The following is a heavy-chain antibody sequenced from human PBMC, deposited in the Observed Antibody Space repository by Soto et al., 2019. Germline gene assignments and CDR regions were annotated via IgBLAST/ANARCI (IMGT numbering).Heavy chain of an antibody. CDR1: GGSISTYY. CDR2: IYYSGST. CDR3: ARGFNSAGVDYFDY. Sequence: SETLSLTCTVPGGSISTYYWSWIRQPPGKGLEWIGYIYYSGSTNYNPSLKSRVTISVDTSKNQFSLKLSSVTAADTAVYYCARGFNSAGVDYFDYWGQGTLVTVPQ. J-gene: IGHJ4*02. V-gene: IGHV4-59*01. D-gene: IGHD2-15*01.